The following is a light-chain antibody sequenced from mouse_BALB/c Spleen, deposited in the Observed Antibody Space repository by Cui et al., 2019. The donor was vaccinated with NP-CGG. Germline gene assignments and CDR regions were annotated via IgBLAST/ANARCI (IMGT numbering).Light chain of an antibody. CDR2: GTN. Sequence: QAVVTQESPLTTSPGETVTLTCRSNTGAVTTSNYANWVQEKPDHLFTGLIGGTNNRAPGVPARFSGYLIGDKAALTITGAQTEDEAIYFCALWYSNHWVFGGGTKLTVL. V-gene: IGLV1*01. J-gene: IGLJ1*01. CDR1: TGAVTTSNY. CDR3: ALWYSNHWV.